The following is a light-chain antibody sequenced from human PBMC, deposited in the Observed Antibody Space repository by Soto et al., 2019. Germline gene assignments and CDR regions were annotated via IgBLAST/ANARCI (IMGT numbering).Light chain of an antibody. CDR3: LLSYNGPYV. J-gene: IGLJ1*01. V-gene: IGLV7-46*01. CDR1: TGAVTNGHY. Sequence: QAVVTQEPSLTVSPGGTVTLTCGSSTGAVTNGHYPYWFQQKPGQAPRTLIYDTTNRHSWTXARXSGSLLGGKAALTLSGAQPEDEAEYYCLLSYNGPYVFGTGTKVTVL. CDR2: DTT.